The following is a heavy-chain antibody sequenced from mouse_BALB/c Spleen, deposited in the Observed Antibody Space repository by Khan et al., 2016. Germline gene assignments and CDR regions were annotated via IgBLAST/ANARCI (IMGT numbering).Heavy chain of an antibody. CDR2: IDPANGNT. Sequence: VRLQQSGAELVKPGASVKLSCTASGFNIKDTYMHWVKQRPEQGLEWIGRIDPANGNTKYDPKFQGKATITADTSSNTAYLQLSSLTSEDTAVYYCARGELRRGYAMDYWGQGTSVTVSS. D-gene: IGHD2-4*01. J-gene: IGHJ4*01. CDR1: GFNIKDTY. CDR3: ARGELRRGYAMDY. V-gene: IGHV14-3*02.